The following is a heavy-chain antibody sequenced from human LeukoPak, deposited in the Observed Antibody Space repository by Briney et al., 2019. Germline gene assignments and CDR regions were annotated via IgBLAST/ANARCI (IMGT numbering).Heavy chain of an antibody. J-gene: IGHJ2*01. V-gene: IGHV1-18*04. CDR2: ISTYHGHT. CDR1: GYTFTNNG. CDR3: VRETDWYFDL. Sequence: ASVKVSCKASGYTFTNNGISWVRQAPGQGLEWMGWISTYHGHTNYAQKLQGRVTMTTDTSTSTAYIELRSLKSDDTAVYYCVRETDWYFDLWGRGTLVTVAS.